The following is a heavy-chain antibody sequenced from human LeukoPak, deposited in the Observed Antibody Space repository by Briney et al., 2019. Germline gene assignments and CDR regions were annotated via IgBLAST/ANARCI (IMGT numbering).Heavy chain of an antibody. Sequence: GGSLRLSCAASGFTFGSYGMHWVRQTPGKGLEWVAVISYDGSNKYYADSVKGRFTISRDNSKNTLYLQMNSLRAEDTAVYYCAKDSGDYGNYWGQGTLVTVSS. CDR2: ISYDGSNK. J-gene: IGHJ4*02. CDR3: AKDSGDYGNY. CDR1: GFTFGSYG. V-gene: IGHV3-30*18. D-gene: IGHD4-17*01.